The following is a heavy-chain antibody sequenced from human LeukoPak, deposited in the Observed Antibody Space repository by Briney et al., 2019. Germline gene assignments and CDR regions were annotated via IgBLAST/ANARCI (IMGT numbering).Heavy chain of an antibody. V-gene: IGHV3-23*01. CDR1: GITLRNYA. Sequence: GGSLRLSCAVSGITLRNYAMSWVRGAPGKAGEWVAGMSGRWGGTHYADAVTGRLTISRENPKNPLYLQMNNLRAGDTAVYFCANRGVVIRVILVGFHKEAYYFDSWGQGAPVTVSS. D-gene: IGHD3-22*01. CDR2: MSGRWGGT. CDR3: ANRGVVIRVILVGFHKEAYYFDS. J-gene: IGHJ4*02.